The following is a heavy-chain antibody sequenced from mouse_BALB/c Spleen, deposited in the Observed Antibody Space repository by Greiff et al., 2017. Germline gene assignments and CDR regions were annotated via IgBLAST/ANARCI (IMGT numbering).Heavy chain of an antibody. V-gene: IGHV1-5*01. CDR3: ARAEVWVFGC. CDR2: IYPGNSDT. D-gene: IGHD2-10*02. CDR1: GYTFTSYV. Sequence: VQLQQSGPELVKPGASVKMSCKASGYTFTSYVMHWVKQRPGQGLEWIGAIYPGNSDTSYNQKFKGKAKLTAVTSTSTAYMELSSLTDEDSAVYCCARAEVWVFGCWGQGTTLTGSS. J-gene: IGHJ2*01.